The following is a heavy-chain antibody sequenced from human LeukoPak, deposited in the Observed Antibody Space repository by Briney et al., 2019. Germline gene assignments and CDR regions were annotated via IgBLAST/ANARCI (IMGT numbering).Heavy chain of an antibody. CDR3: AKDRLAGIIDY. V-gene: IGHV3-30*18. CDR1: GFTFSSYG. Sequence: GGSLRLSCAASGFTFSSYGMHWVRQAPGKGLEWVAVISYDGSNKYYADSVKGRFTISRDNSKNTLYLQMNSLRAEDTAVYYCAKDRLAGIIDYWAREPWSPSPQ. CDR2: ISYDGSNK. J-gene: IGHJ4*02. D-gene: IGHD6-19*01.